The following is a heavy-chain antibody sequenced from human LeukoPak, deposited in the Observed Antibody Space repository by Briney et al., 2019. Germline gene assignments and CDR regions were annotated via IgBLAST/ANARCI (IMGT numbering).Heavy chain of an antibody. V-gene: IGHV3-23*01. CDR3: ARDRITGVLLSRKTHDAFDI. CDR2: ISGSGGST. J-gene: IGHJ3*02. D-gene: IGHD1-14*01. CDR1: GFTFSSYG. Sequence: PGGSLRLSCAASGFTFSSYGMSWVRQAPGKGLVWVSAISGSGGSTYYADSVKGRFTISRDNSKNTLYLQMNSLRAEDTAVYYCARDRITGVLLSRKTHDAFDIWGQGTMVTVSS.